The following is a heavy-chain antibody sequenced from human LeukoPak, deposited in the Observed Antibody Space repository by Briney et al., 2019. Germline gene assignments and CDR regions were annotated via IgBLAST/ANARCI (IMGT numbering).Heavy chain of an antibody. CDR1: GGTFSSYA. CDR2: IIPIFGTA. D-gene: IGHD3-10*01. J-gene: IGHJ4*02. CDR3: AATSGSYALFDY. Sequence: GSSVKVSCKASGGTFSSYAISWVRQAPGQGLEWMGRIIPIFGTANYAQKFQGRVTITTDESTSTAYMELSSLRSEDTAVYYCAATSGSYALFDYWGQGTLVTVSS. V-gene: IGHV1-69*05.